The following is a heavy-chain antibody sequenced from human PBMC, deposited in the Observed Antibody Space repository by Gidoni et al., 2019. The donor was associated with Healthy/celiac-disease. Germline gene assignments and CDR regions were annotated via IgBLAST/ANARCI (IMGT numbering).Heavy chain of an antibody. V-gene: IGHV4-34*01. CDR3: ARGGAIVVVPAAKGPIFYMDV. CDR2: INHSGST. D-gene: IGHD2-2*01. CDR1: GGSFSGYY. Sequence: QVQLQQWGAGLLKPSEPLSLTCAVYGGSFSGYYWSWIRQPPGKGLEWIGEINHSGSTNYNPSLKSRVTISVDTSKNQFSLKLSSVTAADTAVYYCARGGAIVVVPAAKGPIFYMDVWGKGTTVTVSS. J-gene: IGHJ6*03.